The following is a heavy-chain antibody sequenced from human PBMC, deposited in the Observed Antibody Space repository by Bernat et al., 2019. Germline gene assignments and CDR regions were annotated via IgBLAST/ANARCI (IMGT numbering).Heavy chain of an antibody. D-gene: IGHD6-19*01. J-gene: IGHJ4*02. V-gene: IGHV4-39*01. CDR3: VALYSSGWYLHHYFDY. Sequence: QLQLQESGPGLVKPSETLSLTCTVSGGSISSSSYYWGWIRQPPGKGLEWIGSIYYSGSTYYNPSLKSRVTISVDTSKNQFSLKLSSVTAADTAVYYCVALYSSGWYLHHYFDYWGQGTLVTVSS. CDR1: GGSISSSSYY. CDR2: IYYSGST.